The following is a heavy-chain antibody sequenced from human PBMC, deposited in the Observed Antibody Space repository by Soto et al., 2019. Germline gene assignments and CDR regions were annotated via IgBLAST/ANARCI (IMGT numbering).Heavy chain of an antibody. CDR2: IYYSGST. D-gene: IGHD3-16*01. CDR3: ARRYGWAFDI. V-gene: IGHV4-30-4*01. Sequence: SETLSLTCAVYGGSFSGYYWSWIRQPPGKGLEWIGYIYYSGSTYYNPSLKSRVTISVDTSKNQFSLKLSSVTAADTAVYYCARRYGWAFDIWGQGTMVTVSS. CDR1: GGSFSGYY. J-gene: IGHJ3*02.